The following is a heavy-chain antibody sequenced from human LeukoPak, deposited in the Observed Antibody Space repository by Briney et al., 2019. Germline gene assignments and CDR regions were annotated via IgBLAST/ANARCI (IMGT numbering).Heavy chain of an antibody. J-gene: IGHJ2*01. CDR1: GFTFDDYA. V-gene: IGHV3-9*01. CDR2: ISWNSGSI. Sequence: GGSLRLSCAASGFTFDDYAMHWVRQAPGKGLEWVSGISWNSGSIGYADSVKGRFTISRDNAKNSLYLQMNSLRAEDTALYYCAKDHCSGGSCKYDWRYFDLWGRGTLVTVSS. D-gene: IGHD2-15*01. CDR3: AKDHCSGGSCKYDWRYFDL.